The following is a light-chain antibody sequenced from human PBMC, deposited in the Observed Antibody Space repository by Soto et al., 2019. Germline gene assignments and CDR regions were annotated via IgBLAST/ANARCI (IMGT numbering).Light chain of an antibody. J-gene: IGLJ1*01. V-gene: IGLV2-8*01. CDR1: SRDVGGYNY. CDR2: EVS. Sequence: QSALTQPPSASGSLGQSVAISCTGTSRDVGGYNYVSWYQQHPGKAPKLIIYEVSNRPSGVPDRFSGSKSGSTASLTVSGLQAEDEADYYCYSYAGGNNVFGAGTKVTVL. CDR3: YSYAGGNNV.